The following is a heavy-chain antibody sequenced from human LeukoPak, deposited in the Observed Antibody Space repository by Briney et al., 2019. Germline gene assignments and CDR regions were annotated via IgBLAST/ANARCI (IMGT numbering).Heavy chain of an antibody. CDR3: ARDGIAVFGVITGNYYYMDV. CDR1: GGSFSDYS. D-gene: IGHD3-3*01. V-gene: IGHV4-34*01. CDR2: ISHSGGT. Sequence: SETLSLTCAVHGGSFSDYSWSWIRQPPGKCLEWIGEISHSGGTNYNPSLKSRVTMSVDTSNNQFSLKLKSVTAADTAVYYCARDGIAVFGVITGNYYYMDVWGNGTTVTVSS. J-gene: IGHJ6*03.